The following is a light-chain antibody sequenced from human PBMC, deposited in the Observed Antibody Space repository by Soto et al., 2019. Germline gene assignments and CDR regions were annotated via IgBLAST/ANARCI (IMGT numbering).Light chain of an antibody. CDR3: CSYAGSSTFV. J-gene: IGLJ1*01. CDR2: EVS. Sequence: QSVLTQPASVSGSPGQSITISCTGTSSDVGSYNLVSWYQQHPGKAPKVMIYEVSKRPSGVSNRFSGSKSGNTASLTISGLQVEDEADYYCCSYAGSSTFVFGTGTKLTVL. CDR1: SSDVGSYNL. V-gene: IGLV2-23*02.